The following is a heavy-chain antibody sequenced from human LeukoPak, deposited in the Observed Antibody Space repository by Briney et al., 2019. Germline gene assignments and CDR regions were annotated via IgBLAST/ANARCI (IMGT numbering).Heavy chain of an antibody. Sequence: GGSLRLSCAASGFTFSSYGMHWVRQAPGKGLEWVAVISYDGSNKYYADSVKGRFTISRDNSKNTLYLQMNSLRAEDTAVYYCAKDVGWSRYYFDYWGQGTLVTVSS. J-gene: IGHJ4*02. D-gene: IGHD6-19*01. CDR2: ISYDGSNK. CDR1: GFTFSSYG. V-gene: IGHV3-30*18. CDR3: AKDVGWSRYYFDY.